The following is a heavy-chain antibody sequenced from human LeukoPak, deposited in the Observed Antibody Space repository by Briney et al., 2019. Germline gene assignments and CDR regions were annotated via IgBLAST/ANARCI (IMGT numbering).Heavy chain of an antibody. J-gene: IGHJ6*02. CDR1: GYTFTSYA. Sequence: SVKVSCKASGYTFTSYAISWVRQAPGQGLEWMGGIIPIFGTANYAQKFKGRVTITADESTSTAYMELSSLRSEDTAVYYCARGSTGVYYYYGMDVWGQGTTVTVSS. CDR3: ARGSTGVYYYYGMDV. CDR2: IIPIFGTA. V-gene: IGHV1-69*13. D-gene: IGHD7-27*01.